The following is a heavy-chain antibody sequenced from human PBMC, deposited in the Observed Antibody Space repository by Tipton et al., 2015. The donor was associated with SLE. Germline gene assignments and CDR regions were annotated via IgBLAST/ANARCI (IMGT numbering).Heavy chain of an antibody. Sequence: TLSLTCTVSGGSISSSSYYWGWIRQPPGKGLEWIGSIYYSGSTYYNPSLKSRVTISVDTSKNQFSLKLSSVTAADTAVYYCAREWQLWANAFDIWGQGTMVTVSS. J-gene: IGHJ3*02. D-gene: IGHD6-6*01. CDR2: IYYSGST. CDR1: GGSISSSSYY. CDR3: AREWQLWANAFDI. V-gene: IGHV4-39*07.